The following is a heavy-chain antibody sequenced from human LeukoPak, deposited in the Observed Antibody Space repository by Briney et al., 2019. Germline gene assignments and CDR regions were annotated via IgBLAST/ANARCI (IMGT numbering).Heavy chain of an antibody. CDR3: ARARQWLVDY. D-gene: IGHD6-19*01. CDR1: GYTFTSYG. J-gene: IGHJ4*02. Sequence: ASVKVSCKASGYTFTSYGISWVRQAPGQGLEWMGWISAYNGNTNYAQKFQGRVTITADKSTSTAYMELSSLRSEDTAVYYCARARQWLVDYWGQGTLVTVSS. V-gene: IGHV1-18*01. CDR2: ISAYNGNT.